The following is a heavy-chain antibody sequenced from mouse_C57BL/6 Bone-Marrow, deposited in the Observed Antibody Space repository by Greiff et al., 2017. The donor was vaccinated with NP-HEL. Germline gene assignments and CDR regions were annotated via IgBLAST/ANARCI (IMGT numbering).Heavy chain of an antibody. Sequence: VQRVESGAELVRPGASVTLSCKASGYTFTDYEMHWVKQTPVHGLEWIGAIDPETGGTAYNQKFKGKAILTADKSSSTAYMELRSLTSEDSAVYYCTRNPLYYGSSYGLDYWGQGTTLTVSS. D-gene: IGHD1-1*01. CDR3: TRNPLYYGSSYGLDY. CDR2: IDPETGGT. CDR1: GYTFTDYE. J-gene: IGHJ2*01. V-gene: IGHV1-15*01.